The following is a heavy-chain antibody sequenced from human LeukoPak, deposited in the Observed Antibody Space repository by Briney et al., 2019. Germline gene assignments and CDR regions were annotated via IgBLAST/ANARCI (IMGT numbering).Heavy chain of an antibody. Sequence: ASVKVSCKASGYTFTGYYMHWVRQAPGQGLEWMGWINPNSGGTNYAQKFQGRVTMTRDTSISTAYMELSRLRSDDTAVYYCARGADSSSWYGYYYYYMDVWGKGTTVTISS. CDR2: INPNSGGT. CDR3: ARGADSSSWYGYYYYYMDV. CDR1: GYTFTGYY. J-gene: IGHJ6*03. V-gene: IGHV1-2*02. D-gene: IGHD6-13*01.